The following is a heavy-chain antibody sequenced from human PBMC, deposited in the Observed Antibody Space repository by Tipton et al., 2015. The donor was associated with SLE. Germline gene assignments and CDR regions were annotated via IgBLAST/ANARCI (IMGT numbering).Heavy chain of an antibody. D-gene: IGHD3-22*01. Sequence: QLVQSGAEVKKPGSSVKVSCKASGDTFSSYAISWVRQAPGQGLEWMGGIIPIFGTANYAQKFQGRVTITADESTSTAYMELSSLRSEDTAVYYCARDDHYYDSSGYYFWYFDLWGRGTLVTVSS. CDR2: IIPIFGTA. J-gene: IGHJ2*01. V-gene: IGHV1-69*01. CDR3: ARDDHYYDSSGYYFWYFDL. CDR1: GDTFSSYA.